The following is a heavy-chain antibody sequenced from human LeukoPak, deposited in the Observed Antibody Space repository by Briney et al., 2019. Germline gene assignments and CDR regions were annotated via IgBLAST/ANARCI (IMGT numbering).Heavy chain of an antibody. CDR1: GGTFSSYA. V-gene: IGHV1-69*05. D-gene: IGHD2-2*01. J-gene: IGHJ6*03. CDR2: IIPIFGTA. Sequence: SVKVSCKASGGTFSSYAISWVRQAPGQGLEWMGGIIPIFGTANYAQKFQGRVTITTDESTSTAYMELSSLRSEDTAVYYCARTTRVVRADKVVYYYMDVSGKGTTVTVYS. CDR3: ARTTRVVRADKVVYYYMDV.